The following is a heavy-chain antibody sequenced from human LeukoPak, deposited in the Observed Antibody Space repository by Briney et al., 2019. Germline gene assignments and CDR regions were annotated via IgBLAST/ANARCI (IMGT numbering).Heavy chain of an antibody. CDR3: ARGPGGRRGYYPLEDSYYYYYMDV. CDR1: GYTFTSSG. V-gene: IGHV1-18*01. CDR2: ISAYEGNT. Sequence: ASVKVSCKASGYTFTSSGISWVRQAPGQGLEWMGWISAYEGNTNYAQKLQGRVTMTTDTSTSTAYMELRSLRSDDTAVYYCARGPGGRRGYYPLEDSYYYYYMDVWGKGTTVTVSS. J-gene: IGHJ6*03. D-gene: IGHD3-22*01.